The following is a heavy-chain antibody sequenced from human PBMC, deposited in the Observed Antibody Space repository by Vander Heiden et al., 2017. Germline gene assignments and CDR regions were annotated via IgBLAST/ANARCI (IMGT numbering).Heavy chain of an antibody. V-gene: IGHV1-69*01. CDR1: GGTFSSYA. D-gene: IGHD3-22*01. CDR3: ARGGVYYYDSSGYYGPDDY. J-gene: IGHJ4*02. Sequence: QVQLVQSGAEVKKPGSSVKVSCKASGGTFSSYAISWVRQAPGQGLEWMGGIIPRFGTANYAQKFQGRVTITADESTSTAYMELSSLGSEDTAVYYCARGGVYYYDSSGYYGPDDYWGQGTLVTVSS. CDR2: IIPRFGTA.